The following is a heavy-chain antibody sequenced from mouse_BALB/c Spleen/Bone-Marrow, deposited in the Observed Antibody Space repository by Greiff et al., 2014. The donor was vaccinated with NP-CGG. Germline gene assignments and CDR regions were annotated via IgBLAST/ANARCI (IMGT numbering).Heavy chain of an antibody. CDR2: INPSNGGT. J-gene: IGHJ4*01. CDR3: TRSRRAMDY. Sequence: QVHVKQSGAELVKPGASVKLSCKASGYTFTSYYIYWVKQRPGQGLEWIGEINPSNGGTNFNEKFKSKATLTVDKSSSTAYMRLSSLTSEDSAVYYCTRSRRAMDYWGQGTSVTVSS. V-gene: IGHV1S81*02. CDR1: GYTFTSYY.